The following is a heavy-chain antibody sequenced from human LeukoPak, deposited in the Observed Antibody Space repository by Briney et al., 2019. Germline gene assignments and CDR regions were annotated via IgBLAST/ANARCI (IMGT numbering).Heavy chain of an antibody. CDR3: LRSREKMELVLNWFDP. Sequence: SDTLSLTCTVSGGSISSSSYYWGWIHQPPGKGLEWIGSINYSGSTYYNPSLKSRVTISVDTSKNQFSLKLSSVTAADTAVYYCLRSREKMELVLNWFDPWGQGTLVTVSS. J-gene: IGHJ5*02. CDR1: GGSISSSSYY. CDR2: INYSGST. D-gene: IGHD6-6*01. V-gene: IGHV4-39*01.